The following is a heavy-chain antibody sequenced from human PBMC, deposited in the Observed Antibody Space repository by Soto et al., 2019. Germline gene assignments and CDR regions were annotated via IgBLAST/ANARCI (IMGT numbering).Heavy chain of an antibody. J-gene: IGHJ5*02. D-gene: IGHD2-2*01. V-gene: IGHV4-31*02. CDR3: ARDVTSNNNCFDQ. Sequence: SETLSLTCTVSGGSLKRGGYYWSWIRQHPGRGLEWIGYIYYTGRTYYNPSLESRVTFSVDTSKNQFSLKLSSVTAADTAVYYCARDVTSNNNCFDQWGHGTLVTVYS. CDR2: IYYTGRT. CDR1: GGSLKRGGYY.